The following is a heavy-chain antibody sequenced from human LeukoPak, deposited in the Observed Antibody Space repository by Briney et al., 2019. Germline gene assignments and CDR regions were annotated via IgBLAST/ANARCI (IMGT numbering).Heavy chain of an antibody. V-gene: IGHV4-39*01. D-gene: IGHD6-6*01. J-gene: IGHJ2*01. Sequence: SETLSLTCTVSGGSISSSSYYWGWIRQPPGKGLEWIGSIYYSGSTYYNPSLKSRVTISVDTSKNQFSLKLSSVTAADTAVYYCARGGSSRVNWYFDLWGRGTLVTVSS. CDR1: GGSISSSSYY. CDR3: ARGGSSRVNWYFDL. CDR2: IYYSGST.